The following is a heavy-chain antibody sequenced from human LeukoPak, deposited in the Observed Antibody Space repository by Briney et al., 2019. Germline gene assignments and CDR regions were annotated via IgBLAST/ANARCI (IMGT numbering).Heavy chain of an antibody. CDR1: GFTFSSYG. V-gene: IGHV3-30*02. J-gene: IGHJ4*02. D-gene: IGHD6-13*01. CDR3: AKIVGTYSSSWDFDY. Sequence: PGGSLRLSCAASGFTFSSYGMHWVRQAPGKGLEWVAFIRYDGSNKYYADSVKGRFTISRDNSKNTLYLQMNSLRVEDTAVYYCAKIVGTYSSSWDFDYWGQGTLVTVSS. CDR2: IRYDGSNK.